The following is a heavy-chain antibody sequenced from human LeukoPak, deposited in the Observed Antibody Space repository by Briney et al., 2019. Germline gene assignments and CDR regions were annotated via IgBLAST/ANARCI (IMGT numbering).Heavy chain of an antibody. J-gene: IGHJ4*02. D-gene: IGHD6-13*01. Sequence: PGGSLRLSCAASGFTFSSYGMSWVRQAPGKGPEWVSTISSNDDSTYYADSVKGRFTISRDNSKSTLYLQMNSLRAEDTAVYYCATSLHSSSWSGYWGQGTLVTVSS. CDR2: ISSNDDST. V-gene: IGHV3-23*01. CDR1: GFTFSSYG. CDR3: ATSLHSSSWSGY.